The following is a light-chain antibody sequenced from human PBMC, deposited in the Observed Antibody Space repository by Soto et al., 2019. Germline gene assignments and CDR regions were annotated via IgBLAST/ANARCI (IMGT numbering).Light chain of an antibody. CDR1: RNVLYNSNNKNY. V-gene: IGKV4-1*01. CDR2: WAS. J-gene: IGKJ1*01. Sequence: DIVMTQSPDSLAVSLGERATINCKSSRNVLYNSNNKNYVAWYQQKPGQPPKLLIYWASTRESGVPDRFSGSGSGTDITLTISSLQAEDVAVYYCQQYYSSPWTFGQGTKVEIK. CDR3: QQYYSSPWT.